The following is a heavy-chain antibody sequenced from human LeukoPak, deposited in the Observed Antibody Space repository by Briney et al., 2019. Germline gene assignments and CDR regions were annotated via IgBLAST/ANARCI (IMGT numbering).Heavy chain of an antibody. CDR3: AKPTRGSGGSFLIDY. V-gene: IGHV3-64*01. Sequence: GGSLSPPCAAPEFPFIGLACNWAGKAPGKGLKFVSAISSNGGSTYYANSVKGRFTISRDNSKNTLYLQMNSLRAEDTAVYYCAKPTRGSGGSFLIDYWGQGALVTVSS. D-gene: IGHD2-15*01. CDR1: EFPFIGLA. CDR2: ISSNGGST. J-gene: IGHJ4*02.